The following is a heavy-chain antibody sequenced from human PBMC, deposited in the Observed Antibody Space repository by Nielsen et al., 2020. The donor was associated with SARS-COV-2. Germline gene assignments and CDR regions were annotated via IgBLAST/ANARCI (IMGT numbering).Heavy chain of an antibody. V-gene: IGHV4-39*01. D-gene: IGHD4-11*01. J-gene: IGHJ6*02. Sequence: SETLSLTCTVSGGSISSSSYYWGWIRQPPGKGLEWIGSIYYSGSTYYNPSLKSRVTISVDTSKNQFSLKLSSVTAADPAVYYCARLVLRDYSNRDVYYYGMDVWGQGTTVTVSS. CDR3: ARLVLRDYSNRDVYYYGMDV. CDR2: IYYSGST. CDR1: GGSISSSSYY.